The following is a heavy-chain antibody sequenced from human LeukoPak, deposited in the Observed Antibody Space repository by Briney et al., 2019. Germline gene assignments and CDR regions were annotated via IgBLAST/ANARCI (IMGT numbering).Heavy chain of an antibody. D-gene: IGHD3-10*02. CDR1: GFTFSSYA. CDR2: ISGSGGST. Sequence: PGGSLRLSCAASGFTFSSYAMSWVRQAPGKGLEWVSAISGSGGSTYYADSVRGRFTISRDNSKNTLYLQMNSLRAEDTALYYCAKGADMALALYSASGILDYWGQGTLVTVSS. J-gene: IGHJ4*02. CDR3: AKGADMALALYSASGILDY. V-gene: IGHV3-23*01.